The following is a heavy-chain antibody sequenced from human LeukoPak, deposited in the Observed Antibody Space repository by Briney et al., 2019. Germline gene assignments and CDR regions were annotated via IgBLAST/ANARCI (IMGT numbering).Heavy chain of an antibody. Sequence: PGGSLRLSCAASGFTVGSNYMSWVRQAPGKGLEWVSVIYSGGSTYYADSVKGRFTISRHNSKNTLYLQMNSLRAEDTAVYYCARGYCSSTSCPFDYWGQGTLVTVSS. CDR1: GFTVGSNY. J-gene: IGHJ4*02. CDR3: ARGYCSSTSCPFDY. V-gene: IGHV3-53*04. D-gene: IGHD2-2*01. CDR2: IYSGGST.